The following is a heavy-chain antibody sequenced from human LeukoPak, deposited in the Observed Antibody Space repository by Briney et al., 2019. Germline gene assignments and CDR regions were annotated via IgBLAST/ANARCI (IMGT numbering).Heavy chain of an antibody. V-gene: IGHV3-48*04. J-gene: IGHJ4*02. Sequence: SGGSLRLSCAASGFTFSSYSMNWVRQAPGKGLEWVAYISSSGSTIYYADSVKGRFTISRDNAKNSLYLQMNRLRAEDTAVYYCARDYGGSSPFDYWGQGTLVTVSS. CDR3: ARDYGGSSPFDY. CDR1: GFTFSSYS. CDR2: ISSSGSTI. D-gene: IGHD4-23*01.